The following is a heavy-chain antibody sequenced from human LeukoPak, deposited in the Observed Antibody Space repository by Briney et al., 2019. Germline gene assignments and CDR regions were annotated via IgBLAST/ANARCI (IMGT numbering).Heavy chain of an antibody. CDR2: IYYSGST. Sequence: SETLSLTCTVSGGSISSYYWSWIRQPPGKGLEWVGYIYYSGSTNYNPSLKSRVTISVDTSKNQFSLKLSSVTAADTAVYYCARAYITMVRGVIIWFDPWGQGTLVTVSS. D-gene: IGHD3-10*01. CDR3: ARAYITMVRGVIIWFDP. J-gene: IGHJ5*02. CDR1: GGSISSYY. V-gene: IGHV4-59*01.